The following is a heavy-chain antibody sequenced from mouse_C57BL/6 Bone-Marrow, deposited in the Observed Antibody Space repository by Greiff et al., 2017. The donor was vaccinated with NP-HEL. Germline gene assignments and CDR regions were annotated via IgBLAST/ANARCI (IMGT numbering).Heavy chain of an antibody. V-gene: IGHV1-81*01. CDR3: ARGDGRYAMDY. CDR2: IYPRSGNT. CDR1: GYTFTSYG. J-gene: IGHJ4*01. D-gene: IGHD2-3*01. Sequence: QVQLQQSGAELARPGASVKLSCKASGYTFTSYGISWVKQRTGQGLEWIGEIYPRSGNTYYNEKFKGKATLTADKSSSTAYMELRSLTSEDSAVYFCARGDGRYAMDYWGQGTSVTVSS.